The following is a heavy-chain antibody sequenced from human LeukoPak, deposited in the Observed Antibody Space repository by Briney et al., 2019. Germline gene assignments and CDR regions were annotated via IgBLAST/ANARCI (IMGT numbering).Heavy chain of an antibody. D-gene: IGHD3-22*01. V-gene: IGHV4-39*01. CDR2: IYYSETT. CDR3: ARQSDSNGYSTLDY. J-gene: IGHJ4*02. Sequence: SETLSLTCTVSGDSVSRSTYYWGWIRQPPGKGLEWTGTIYYSETTYYNPSLKSRVTISVDSSKNQFSLKVTSVTATDTAVYYCARQSDSNGYSTLDYWGQRILVTVSS. CDR1: GDSVSRSTYY.